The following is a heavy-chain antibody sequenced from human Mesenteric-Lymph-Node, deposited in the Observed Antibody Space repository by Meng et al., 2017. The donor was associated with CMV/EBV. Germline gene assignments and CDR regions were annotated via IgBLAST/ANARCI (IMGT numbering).Heavy chain of an antibody. D-gene: IGHD3-10*01. CDR2: IYSGGST. J-gene: IGHJ6*02. V-gene: IGHV3-53*01. CDR1: GFTVSSHY. Sequence: GESLKISCAASGFTVSSHYMSWVRQAPGKGLEWVSVIYSGGSTYYADSVKGRFTISRDNAKNTLYLQMNSLRAEDTAVYYCARDDYYGSGRGMDVWGQGTTVTVSS. CDR3: ARDDYYGSGRGMDV.